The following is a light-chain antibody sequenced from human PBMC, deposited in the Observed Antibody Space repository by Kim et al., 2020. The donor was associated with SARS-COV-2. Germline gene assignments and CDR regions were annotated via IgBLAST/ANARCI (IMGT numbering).Light chain of an antibody. Sequence: GQSITISCTGSSSDVGGYNSVSWYQQHPGKAPKLMIYGVTKRPSGVSNRFSGSKSGDTASLTISGLQAEDEADYYCTSYTRSITYVFGTGTKVTVL. CDR1: SSDVGGYNS. V-gene: IGLV2-14*03. CDR3: TSYTRSITYV. J-gene: IGLJ1*01. CDR2: GVT.